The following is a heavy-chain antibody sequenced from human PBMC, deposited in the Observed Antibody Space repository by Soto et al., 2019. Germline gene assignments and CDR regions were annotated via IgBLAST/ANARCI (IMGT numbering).Heavy chain of an antibody. D-gene: IGHD3-10*01. CDR3: AKALKITMVRGQAVAP. CDR1: GFTFSSYA. CDR2: ISGSGGST. V-gene: IGHV3-23*01. Sequence: HPGGSLRLSCAASGFTFSSYAMSWVRQAPGKGLEWVSAISGSGGSTYYADSVKGRFTISRDNSKNTLYLQMNSLRAEDTAVYYCAKALKITMVRGQAVAPWGQGTLVTVSS. J-gene: IGHJ5*02.